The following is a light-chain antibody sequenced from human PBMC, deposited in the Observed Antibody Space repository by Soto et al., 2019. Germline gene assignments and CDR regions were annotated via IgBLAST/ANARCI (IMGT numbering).Light chain of an antibody. J-gene: IGKJ4*01. CDR3: QQYNNWLGT. V-gene: IGKV3-15*01. CDR1: QSVSSN. CDR2: GAS. Sequence: EIVMTQSPATLSVSPGERATLSCRASQSVSSNLAWYQQKPGQAPRLLIYGASTRATGIPASFSGSGSGTEFTLTISSLQSEEFAVYYCQQYNNWLGTFGGGTQVEIK.